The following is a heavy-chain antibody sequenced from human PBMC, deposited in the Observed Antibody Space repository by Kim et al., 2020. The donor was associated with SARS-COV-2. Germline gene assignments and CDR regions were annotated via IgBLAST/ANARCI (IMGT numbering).Heavy chain of an antibody. CDR3: ARRGSYCSSTSCDLPFDY. CDR2: INHSGST. D-gene: IGHD2-2*01. V-gene: IGHV4-34*01. CDR1: GGSFSGYY. J-gene: IGHJ4*02. Sequence: SETLSLTCAVYGGSFSGYYWSWIRQPPGKGLEWIGEINHSGSTNYNPSLKSRVTISVDTSKNQFSLKLSSVTAADTAVYYCARRGSYCSSTSCDLPFDYWGQGTLVTVSS.